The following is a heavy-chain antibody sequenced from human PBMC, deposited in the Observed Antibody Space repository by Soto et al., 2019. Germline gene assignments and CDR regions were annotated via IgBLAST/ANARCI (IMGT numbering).Heavy chain of an antibody. CDR3: ATWLSMAGIGTYYDGMDV. V-gene: IGHV1-69*05. Sequence: QVQLVQSGAEVKKNGSSMKVSCKASGGTFSDFDFSWVRQAPGQGPEWMGGIMPIFGRPDYAQKFRDRVTTTPDESTSPAFWELRSLTSEHTAIDYCATWLSMAGIGTYYDGMDVWGQGTTATVSS. CDR2: IMPIFGRP. CDR1: GGTFSDFD. J-gene: IGHJ6*01. D-gene: IGHD3-22*01.